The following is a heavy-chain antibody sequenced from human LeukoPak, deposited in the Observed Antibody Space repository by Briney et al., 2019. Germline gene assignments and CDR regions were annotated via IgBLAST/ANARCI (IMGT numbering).Heavy chain of an antibody. CDR3: AKLLRRVVVPYFAS. J-gene: IGHJ4*02. V-gene: IGHV3-23*01. CDR2: ISGSGDRM. Sequence: GGSLRLSCAASGFTFTSYAMSWVRQAPGKGLEWVSGISGSGDRMHYADSVKGRFTVSRHTSKNTLFLQLNSLRADDTAVYYSAKLLRRVVVPYFASCGQGTLVTVSS. D-gene: IGHD3-10*01. CDR1: GFTFTSYA.